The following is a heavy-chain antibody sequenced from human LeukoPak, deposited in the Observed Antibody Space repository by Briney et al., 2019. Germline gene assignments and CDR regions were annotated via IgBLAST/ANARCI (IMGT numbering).Heavy chain of an antibody. J-gene: IGHJ5*02. D-gene: IGHD5-12*01. V-gene: IGHV1-24*01. CDR3: ATGPKWLRYAYNWFDP. CDR1: GYTLTELS. CDR2: FDPEDGET. Sequence: ASVKVSCKVSGYTLTELSMHWVRQAPGKGLEWMGGFDPEDGETIYAQKFQGRVTMTEDTSTDTAYIELSSLRSEDTAVYYCATGPKWLRYAYNWFDPWGQGTLVTVSS.